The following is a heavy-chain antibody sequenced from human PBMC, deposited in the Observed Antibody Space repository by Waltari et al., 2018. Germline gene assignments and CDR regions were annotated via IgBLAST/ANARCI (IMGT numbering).Heavy chain of an antibody. CDR2: IYPGDSDT. CDR3: ARPTEHPGGSADAFDI. Sequence: EVQLVQSGAEVKKPGESLKISCKGSGYSFTSYWIGWGRQMPGKGLEWMGIIYPGDSDTRYSPSFQGQVTISADKSISTAYLQWSSLKASDTAMYYCARPTEHPGGSADAFDIWGQGTMVTVSS. CDR1: GYSFTSYW. J-gene: IGHJ3*02. D-gene: IGHD3-16*01. V-gene: IGHV5-51*01.